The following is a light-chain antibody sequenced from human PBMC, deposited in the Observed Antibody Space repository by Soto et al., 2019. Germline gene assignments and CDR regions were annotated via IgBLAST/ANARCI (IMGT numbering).Light chain of an antibody. CDR2: EAS. V-gene: IGKV3-20*01. CDR3: QQYGSLPLT. CDR1: QTVRSNY. Sequence: ENVVTQSPGTLSLSPGERATLSCRASQTVRSNYLAWYQQKPGQTPRLLIHEASSRFPGIPDRFTGSGSATDFTLFINRLETEDFAIYFCQQYGSLPLTLGQGSKVEVK. J-gene: IGKJ1*01.